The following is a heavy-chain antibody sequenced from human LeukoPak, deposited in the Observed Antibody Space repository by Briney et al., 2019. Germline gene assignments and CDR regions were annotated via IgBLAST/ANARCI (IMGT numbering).Heavy chain of an antibody. CDR3: AKDRFLEWLSYYFDY. Sequence: GGSLRLSCAASGFTFSSYGMHWVRQAPGKGLERVAFIRYDGSNKYYADSVKGRFTISRDNSKNTLYLQMNSLRAEDTAVYYCAKDRFLEWLSYYFDYWGQGTLVTVSS. CDR1: GFTFSSYG. D-gene: IGHD3-3*01. CDR2: IRYDGSNK. J-gene: IGHJ4*02. V-gene: IGHV3-30*02.